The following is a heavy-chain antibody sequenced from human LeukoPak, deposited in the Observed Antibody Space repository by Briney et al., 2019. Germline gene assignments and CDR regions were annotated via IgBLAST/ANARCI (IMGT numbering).Heavy chain of an antibody. V-gene: IGHV3-48*03. CDR2: ISSSGSTI. D-gene: IGHD6-19*01. J-gene: IGHJ4*02. CDR3: ARAPYSSGWWFDY. CDR1: GFTFSSYE. Sequence: GGSLRLSCAASGFTFSSYEMNWVRQAPGKGLEWVSYISSSGSTIYYADSVKGRFTISRDNAKSSLYLQMNSLRAEDTAVYYCARAPYSSGWWFDYWGQGTLVTVSS.